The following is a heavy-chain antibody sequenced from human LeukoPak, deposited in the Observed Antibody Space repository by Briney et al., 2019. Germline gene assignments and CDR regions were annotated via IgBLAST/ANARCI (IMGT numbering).Heavy chain of an antibody. J-gene: IGHJ4*02. CDR1: GGSFSGYY. V-gene: IGHV4-31*11. CDR3: AREPATVTTLGVY. Sequence: SETLSLTCAVYGGSFSGYYWSWIRQHPGKGLEWIGYIYYSGSTYYNPSLKSRVTISVDTSKNQFSLNLSSVTAADTAVYYCAREPATVTTLGVYWGQGTLVTVSS. D-gene: IGHD4-17*01. CDR2: IYYSGST.